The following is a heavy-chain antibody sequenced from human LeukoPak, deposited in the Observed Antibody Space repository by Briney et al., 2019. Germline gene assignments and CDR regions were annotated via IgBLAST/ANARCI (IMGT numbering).Heavy chain of an antibody. CDR2: INHSGST. D-gene: IGHD3-10*01. V-gene: IGHV4-34*01. J-gene: IGHJ4*02. CDR1: GGSFSGYY. CDR3: ATAPPPMVRGYLGY. Sequence: SETLSLTCAVYGGSFSGYYWSWIRQPPGKGLEWIGEINHSGSTNYNPSLKSRVTISVDTSKNQFSLKLSSVTAADTAVYYCATAPPPMVRGYLGYWGQGTLVTVSS.